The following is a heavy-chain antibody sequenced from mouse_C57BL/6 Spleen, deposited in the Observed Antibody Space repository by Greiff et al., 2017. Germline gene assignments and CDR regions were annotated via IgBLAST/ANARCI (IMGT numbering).Heavy chain of an antibody. CDR3: ARSGTLTGWFAY. CDR1: GYAFSSYW. CDR2: IYPGDGDT. D-gene: IGHD4-1*01. V-gene: IGHV1-80*01. Sequence: QVQLKESGAELVKPGASVKISCKASGYAFSSYWMNWVKQRPGKGLEWIGQIYPGDGDTNYNGKFKGKATLTADKSSSTAYMQLSSLTSEDSAVYFCARSGTLTGWFAYWGQGTLVTVSA. J-gene: IGHJ3*01.